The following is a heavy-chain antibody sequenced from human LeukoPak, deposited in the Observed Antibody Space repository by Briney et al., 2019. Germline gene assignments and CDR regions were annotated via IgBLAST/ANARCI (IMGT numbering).Heavy chain of an antibody. CDR3: ARSLGYCSGGSCYSSWFDP. D-gene: IGHD2-15*01. CDR2: IYPGDSDT. Sequence: GESLKISCKGSGYSFTSYWIGWVRQMPGEGLERMGIIYPGDSDTRYSPSFQGQVTISADKSISTAYLQWSSLKASDTAMYYCARSLGYCSGGSCYSSWFDPWGQGTLVTVSS. J-gene: IGHJ5*02. V-gene: IGHV5-51*01. CDR1: GYSFTSYW.